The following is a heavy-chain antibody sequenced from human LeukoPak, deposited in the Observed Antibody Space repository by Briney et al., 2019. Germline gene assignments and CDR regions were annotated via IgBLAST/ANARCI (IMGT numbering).Heavy chain of an antibody. J-gene: IGHJ6*03. CDR3: ARSIYYYDSSNYYHYYMDV. D-gene: IGHD3-22*01. V-gene: IGHV3-11*04. CDR1: GFTFSDYY. CDR2: ISSSGSTI. Sequence: GGSLRLSCAASGFTFSDYYMSWIRQAPGKGLEWVSYISSSGSTIYYADSVKGRFTISRDNAKNSVYLQMNSLRAEDTAVYYCARSIYYYDSSNYYHYYMDVWGKGTTVTVSS.